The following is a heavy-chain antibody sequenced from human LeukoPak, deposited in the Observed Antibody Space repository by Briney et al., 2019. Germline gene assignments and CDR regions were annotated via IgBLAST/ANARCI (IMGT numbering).Heavy chain of an antibody. CDR3: ARDLCSSTSCYEGFDP. D-gene: IGHD2-2*01. CDR1: GGTFSSYA. J-gene: IGHJ5*02. CDR2: IIPIFGTA. Sequence: ASVKVSCKASGGTFSSYAISWGRQAPGQGLEWMGGIIPIFGTANYAQKFQGRVTITADESTSTAYMELSSLRSEDTAVYYCARDLCSSTSCYEGFDPWGQGTLVTVSS. V-gene: IGHV1-69*13.